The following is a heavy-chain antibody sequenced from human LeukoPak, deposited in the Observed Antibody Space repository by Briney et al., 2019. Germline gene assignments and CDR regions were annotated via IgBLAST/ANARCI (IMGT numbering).Heavy chain of an antibody. CDR2: IYHSGST. D-gene: IGHD5-12*01. CDR1: GGSISSGGYS. Sequence: SQTLSLTCAVSGGSISSGGYSWSWIRQPPGKGLEWIGYIYHSGSTYYNLSLKSRVTISVDRSKNQFSLKLSSVTAADTAVYYCARVYSGYEWGWYFDLWGRGTPVTVSS. CDR3: ARVYSGYEWGWYFDL. V-gene: IGHV4-30-2*01. J-gene: IGHJ2*01.